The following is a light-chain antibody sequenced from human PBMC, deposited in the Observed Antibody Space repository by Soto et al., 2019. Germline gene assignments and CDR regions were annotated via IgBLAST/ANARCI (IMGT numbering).Light chain of an antibody. V-gene: IGKV1-39*01. CDR2: AAS. CDR3: QQSFSDPPLS. J-gene: IGKJ4*01. Sequence: DIQLTQSPSSLSASVGDRVTITCRASQSVTTYLNWYQQKPGKAPKLLISAASSLRDGVPSRFSGSGSGTVFTLTINSLHPEDFAAYYCQQSFSDPPLSFGGGTRVEVK. CDR1: QSVTTY.